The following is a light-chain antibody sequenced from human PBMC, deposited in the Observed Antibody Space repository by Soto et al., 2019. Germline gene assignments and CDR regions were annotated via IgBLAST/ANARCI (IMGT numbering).Light chain of an antibody. CDR1: QSISSY. CDR3: QEYNSYWT. J-gene: IGKJ1*01. Sequence: DIQMTQSPSTLSASVGDRVTITCRASQSISSYLNWYQQKPGKAPKLLIYKASTLESGVPSRFSGSGSGTEFTLTISRLQPDDFGTYYCQEYNSYWTFGQGTKVDIK. CDR2: KAS. V-gene: IGKV1-5*03.